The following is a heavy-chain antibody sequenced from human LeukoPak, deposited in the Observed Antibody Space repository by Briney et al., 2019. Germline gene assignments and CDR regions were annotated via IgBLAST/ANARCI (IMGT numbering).Heavy chain of an antibody. CDR1: GGSLSGYY. Sequence: SETLSLTCTVSGGSLSGYYWSWIRQPPGRGPEWIGYGHYSGGTNYNSSLKSRVTISVDASSNQFSLKLSSVTVADTAVYYCARVGSYYFDYWGQGILVTVSS. D-gene: IGHD6-6*01. CDR3: ARVGSYYFDY. CDR2: GHYSGGT. V-gene: IGHV4-59*01. J-gene: IGHJ4*02.